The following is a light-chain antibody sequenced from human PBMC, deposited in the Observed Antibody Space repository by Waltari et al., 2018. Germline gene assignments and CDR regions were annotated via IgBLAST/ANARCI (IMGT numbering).Light chain of an antibody. J-gene: IGKJ2*01. CDR1: QSIRSS. CDR3: QQYDSYPT. Sequence: DIQMTQSPSTLSASVGDRVTITCRASQSIRSSLAWYQQKPGKAPKLLIYKASTLASGVPSRFSGSGSGTEFTLTISSLQPDDFATYYCQQYDSYPTFGQGTKLEIE. V-gene: IGKV1-5*03. CDR2: KAS.